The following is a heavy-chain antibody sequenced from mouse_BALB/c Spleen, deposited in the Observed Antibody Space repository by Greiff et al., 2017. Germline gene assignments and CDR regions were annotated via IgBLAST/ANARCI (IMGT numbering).Heavy chain of an antibody. Sequence: VQLQQSGPGLVKPSQSLSLTCTVTGYSITSDYAWNWIRQFPGNKLEWMGYISYSGSTSYNPSLKSRISITRDTSKNQFFLQLNSVTTEDTATYYCARREYGNYGAYWGQGTLVTVSA. D-gene: IGHD2-10*02. CDR1: GYSITSDYA. V-gene: IGHV3-2*02. CDR3: ARREYGNYGAY. J-gene: IGHJ3*01. CDR2: ISYSGST.